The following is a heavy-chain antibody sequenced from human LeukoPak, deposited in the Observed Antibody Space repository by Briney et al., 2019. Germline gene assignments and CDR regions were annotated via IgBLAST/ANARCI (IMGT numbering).Heavy chain of an antibody. D-gene: IGHD5-18*01. V-gene: IGHV4-59*01. CDR2: IYYSGST. CDR3: ARGYSYGNDWFDP. Sequence: PSETLSLTCTVSGGSISSYYWSWIRQPPGKGLEWIGYIYYSGSTNYNPSLKSRVTISVDTSKSQFSLKLSSVTAADTAMYYCARGYSYGNDWFDPWGQGTLVTVSS. J-gene: IGHJ5*02. CDR1: GGSISSYY.